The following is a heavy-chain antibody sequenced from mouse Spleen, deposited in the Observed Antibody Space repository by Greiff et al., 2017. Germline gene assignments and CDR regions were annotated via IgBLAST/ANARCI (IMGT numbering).Heavy chain of an antibody. V-gene: IGHV10-1*01. CDR1: GFSFNTYA. CDR2: IRSKSNNYAT. J-gene: IGHJ3*01. Sequence: EAGGGLVQPKGSLKLSCAASGFSFNTYAMNWVRQAPGKGLEWVARIRSKSNNYATYYADSVKDRFTISRDDSESMLYLQMNNLKTEDTAMYYCVRQGGRGFAYWGQGTLVTVSA. CDR3: VRQGGRGFAY.